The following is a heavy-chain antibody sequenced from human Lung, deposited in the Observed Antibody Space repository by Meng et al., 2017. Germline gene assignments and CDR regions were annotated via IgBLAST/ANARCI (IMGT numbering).Heavy chain of an antibody. D-gene: IGHD4-11*01. V-gene: IGHV4-34*01. CDR2: INHSGST. J-gene: IGHJ4*02. CDR1: GGSFSAYY. CDR3: ARGPTTMAHDFDY. Sequence: QGPLHQWGAGVLKPSEPLSLTCVVSGGSFSAYYWSWIRQPPGKGLEWIGEINHSGSTNYNPSLESRATISVDTSQNNLSLKLSSVTAADSAVYYCARGPTTMAHDFDYWGQGTLVTVSS.